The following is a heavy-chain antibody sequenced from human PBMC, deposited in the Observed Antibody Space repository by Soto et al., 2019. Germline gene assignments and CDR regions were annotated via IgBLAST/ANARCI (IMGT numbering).Heavy chain of an antibody. J-gene: IGHJ4*02. V-gene: IGHV3-21*01. CDR1: GFTFSSYS. Sequence: EVQLVESGGGLVKPGGSLRLSCAASGFTFSSYSMNWVRQAPGKGLEWVSSISSSSSYIYYADSVKGRFTISRDNAKNSLYLQMNSLRAEDTAVYYCARDPYCGGDCWVDYWGQGTLVTVSS. D-gene: IGHD2-21*01. CDR3: ARDPYCGGDCWVDY. CDR2: ISSSSSYI.